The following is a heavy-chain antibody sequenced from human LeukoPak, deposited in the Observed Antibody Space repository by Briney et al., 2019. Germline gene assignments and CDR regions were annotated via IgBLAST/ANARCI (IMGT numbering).Heavy chain of an antibody. D-gene: IGHD3-3*01. V-gene: IGHV1-69*05. CDR3: ARSYDFWSGYGI. CDR1: GGTFSSYA. CDR2: IIPIFGTA. Sequence: SVKVSCKASGGTFSSYAISWVRPAPGQGLERMGGIIPIFGTANYAQKFQGRVTITTDEYTSTAYMELSSLRSEDTGVYYCARSYDFWSGYGIWGQGAMVTVSS. J-gene: IGHJ3*02.